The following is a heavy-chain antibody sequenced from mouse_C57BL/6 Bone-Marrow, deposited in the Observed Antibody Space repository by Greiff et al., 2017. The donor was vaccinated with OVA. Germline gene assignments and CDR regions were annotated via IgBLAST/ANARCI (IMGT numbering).Heavy chain of an antibody. D-gene: IGHD1-1*01. CDR3: ARGYYGSSYVD. CDR1: GFTFSDYG. CDR2: ISSGSSTI. Sequence: EVKLMESGGGLVKPGGSLKLSCAASGFTFSDYGMHWVRQAPEKGLEWVAYISSGSSTIYYADTVKGRFTISRDNAKNTLFLQMTSLRSEDTAMDYCARGYYGSSYVDWGQGTTLTVSS. J-gene: IGHJ2*01. V-gene: IGHV5-17*01.